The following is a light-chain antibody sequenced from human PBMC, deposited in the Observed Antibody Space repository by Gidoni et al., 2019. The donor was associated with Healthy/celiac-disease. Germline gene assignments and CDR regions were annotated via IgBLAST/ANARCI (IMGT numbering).Light chain of an antibody. CDR1: QSISSW. Sequence: DIQLTQSPSTLSASVGDRVTITCRASQSISSWLAWYQQKPGKAPKLLVYKASSLESGVPSRGSGSGSGTEFTLTISSLQPDDFATYYCHQYNSMYTFGQGTKLEIK. CDR3: HQYNSMYT. CDR2: KAS. J-gene: IGKJ2*01. V-gene: IGKV1-5*03.